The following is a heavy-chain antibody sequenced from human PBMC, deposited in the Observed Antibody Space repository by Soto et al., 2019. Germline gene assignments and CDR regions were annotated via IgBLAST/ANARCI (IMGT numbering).Heavy chain of an antibody. CDR2: ISSSIYST. D-gene: IGHD4-17*01. CDR1: GFTFSTYV. J-gene: IGHJ6*02. V-gene: IGHV3-23*01. CDR3: TIRTMDV. Sequence: GGSLRLSCAASGFTFSTYVMSWVRQAPGKGLEWVSAISSSIYSTYYADSVRGRFTISRDNSKNTLYLQMNRLRAEDTAVYYCTIRTMDVWGQGTMVTVSS.